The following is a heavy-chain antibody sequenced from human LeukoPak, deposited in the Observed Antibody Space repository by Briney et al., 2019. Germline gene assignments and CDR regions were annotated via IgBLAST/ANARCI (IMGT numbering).Heavy chain of an antibody. CDR1: GGSFSGYY. CDR2: INHSGST. V-gene: IGHV4-34*01. J-gene: IGHJ3*02. CDR3: ARDECGGDCPTDAFDI. D-gene: IGHD2-21*02. Sequence: SETLSLTCAVYGGSFSGYYWSWIRQPPGKGLEWIGEINHSGSTNYNPTLKSRVTISVDTSKNQFSLKLSSVTAADTAVYYCARDECGGDCPTDAFDIWGQGTMVTVSS.